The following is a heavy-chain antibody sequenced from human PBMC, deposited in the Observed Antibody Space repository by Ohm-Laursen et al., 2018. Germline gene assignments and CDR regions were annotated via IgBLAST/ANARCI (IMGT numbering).Heavy chain of an antibody. D-gene: IGHD2-2*02. Sequence: RSLRLSRAASGSPVSSYGIHWVRQAPSMGLEGVAVISYDGSNKYYADSVKGRFTISRDNSKNTLYLQMSSLRAEDTAVYYCAKRYQMLYILDAFDIWGQGTMVTVSS. V-gene: IGHV3-30*18. J-gene: IGHJ3*02. CDR3: AKRYQMLYILDAFDI. CDR1: GSPVSSYG. CDR2: ISYDGSNK.